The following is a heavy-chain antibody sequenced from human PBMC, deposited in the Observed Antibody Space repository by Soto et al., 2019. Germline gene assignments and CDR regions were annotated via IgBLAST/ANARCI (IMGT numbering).Heavy chain of an antibody. CDR2: IYPDDSDT. CDR3: ARQNTGLYYYYGMDV. V-gene: IGHV5-51*01. Sequence: GESLKISCKASGYTFSVYWIGWVRQMPGKGLEWMGNIYPDDSDTSNNPSFDGRVTVSADKSSNTAYLQWSSLEASDTAMYYCARQNTGLYYYYGMDVWGQGTTVTVSS. D-gene: IGHD4-17*01. J-gene: IGHJ6*02. CDR1: GYTFSVYW.